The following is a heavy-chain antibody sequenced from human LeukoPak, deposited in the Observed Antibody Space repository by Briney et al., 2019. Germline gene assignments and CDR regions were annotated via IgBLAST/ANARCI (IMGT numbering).Heavy chain of an antibody. V-gene: IGHV3-21*01. CDR1: GFTFSSYG. CDR3: ARDQDGGKYYYESSGYSH. Sequence: PGGSLRLSCAASGFTFSSYGLNWVRQAPGKGLEWVSTISSGGHIYYEDSVKGRFTISRDNAKNSLYLQMNSLRAEDTAVYYYARDQDGGKYYYESSGYSHWGQGILVTVSS. D-gene: IGHD3-22*01. CDR2: ISSGGHI. J-gene: IGHJ4*02.